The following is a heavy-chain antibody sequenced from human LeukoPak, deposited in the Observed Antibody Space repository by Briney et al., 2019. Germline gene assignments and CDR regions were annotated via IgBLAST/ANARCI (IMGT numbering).Heavy chain of an antibody. D-gene: IGHD5-12*01. Sequence: GGSLRLSCAASGFIFSSYSMNWVRQAPGKGLEWVSSISSSSSYIYYADSVKGRFTISRDNAKNSLYLQMNSLRAEDTAVYYCARDPGGYDNFDYWGQGTLVTVSS. CDR1: GFIFSSYS. CDR3: ARDPGGYDNFDY. CDR2: ISSSSSYI. V-gene: IGHV3-21*01. J-gene: IGHJ4*02.